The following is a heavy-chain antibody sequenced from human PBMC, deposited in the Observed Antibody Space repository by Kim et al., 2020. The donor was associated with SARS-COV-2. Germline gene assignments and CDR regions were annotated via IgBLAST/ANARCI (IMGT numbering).Heavy chain of an antibody. Sequence: GESLKISCKGSGYSFTSYWIGWVRQMPGKGLEWMGIIYPGDSDTRYSPSFQGQVTISADKSISTAYLQWSSLKASDTAMYYCARQGQQWLVTQSIDYWGQGTLVTVSS. D-gene: IGHD6-19*01. CDR3: ARQGQQWLVTQSIDY. CDR2: IYPGDSDT. J-gene: IGHJ4*02. V-gene: IGHV5-51*01. CDR1: GYSFTSYW.